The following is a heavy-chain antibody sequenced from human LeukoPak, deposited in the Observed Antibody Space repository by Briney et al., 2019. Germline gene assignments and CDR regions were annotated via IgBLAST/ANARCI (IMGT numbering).Heavy chain of an antibody. D-gene: IGHD5-12*01. CDR2: IHYSGST. CDR3: ARGQRGFPF. CDR1: GGSISPYY. Sequence: SDTLSLTCTVSGGSISPYYWTWVRQPPGKGLEWIGNIHYSGSTDSNPSLKSRVTFSVDTSKNQFSLEMSSVTAADSAMYYCARGQRGFPFWGQGTLVTVSS. J-gene: IGHJ4*02. V-gene: IGHV4-59*07.